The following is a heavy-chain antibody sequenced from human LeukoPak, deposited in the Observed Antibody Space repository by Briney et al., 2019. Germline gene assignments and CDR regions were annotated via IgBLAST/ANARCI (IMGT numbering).Heavy chain of an antibody. D-gene: IGHD3-3*01. V-gene: IGHV5-51*01. CDR3: AKSITSHRSIGPFDP. CDR1: GYSFTSYW. Sequence: AGESLKISCKGSGYSFTSYWIGWVRPMPGKGLEWMGIIYPGDSDTRYSPSFQGQVTISADKSISTAYLQWSSLKASDTAMYYCAKSITSHRSIGPFDPWGQGTLVTVSS. J-gene: IGHJ5*02. CDR2: IYPGDSDT.